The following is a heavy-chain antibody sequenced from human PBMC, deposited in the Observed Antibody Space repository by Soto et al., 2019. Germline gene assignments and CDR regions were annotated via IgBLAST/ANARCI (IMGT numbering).Heavy chain of an antibody. J-gene: IGHJ4*02. D-gene: IGHD2-21*02. CDR3: ARGPGCGGDCYSTFDY. CDR1: GGTFSSYA. CDR2: IIPIFGTA. V-gene: IGHV1-69*01. Sequence: QVQLVQSGAEVKKPGSSVKVSCKASGGTFSSYAISWVRQAPGQGLEWMGGIIPIFGTANYAQKFQGRVTITADESTSTAYMELSSLRSEDAAVYYCARGPGCGGDCYSTFDYWGQGTLVTVSS.